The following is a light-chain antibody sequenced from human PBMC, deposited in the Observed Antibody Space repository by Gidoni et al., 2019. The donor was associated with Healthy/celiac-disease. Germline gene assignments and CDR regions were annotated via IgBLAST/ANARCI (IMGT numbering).Light chain of an antibody. J-gene: IGKJ1*01. CDR2: AAS. Sequence: AFHMTQSPSSLSASVGDRVTITCRASQGIRNDLGWYQQKPGKAPKLLIYAASSLQSGVPSRFSGSGSGTDFTLTISSLQPEDFATYYCLQDYNYPRTFGQGTKVEIK. CDR1: QGIRND. CDR3: LQDYNYPRT. V-gene: IGKV1-6*01.